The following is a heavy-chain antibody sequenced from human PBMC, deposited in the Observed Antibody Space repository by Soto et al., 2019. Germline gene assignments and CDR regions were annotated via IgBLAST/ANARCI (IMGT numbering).Heavy chain of an antibody. D-gene: IGHD6-13*01. V-gene: IGHV1-8*01. CDR2: MNPNSGNT. J-gene: IGHJ6*03. CDR1: GYTFTSYD. Sequence: GASVKVSCKASGYTFTSYDINWVRQATGQGLEWMGWMNPNSGNTGYAQKFQGRVTMTRNTSISTAYMELSSLRSEDTAVYYCAREAAAGHYYYYYMDVWGKGTTVTVSS. CDR3: AREAAAGHYYYYYMDV.